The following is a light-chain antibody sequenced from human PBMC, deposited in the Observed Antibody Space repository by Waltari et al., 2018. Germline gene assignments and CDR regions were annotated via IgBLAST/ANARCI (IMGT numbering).Light chain of an antibody. J-gene: IGKJ4*01. Sequence: ELVLTQSPATLSVSPGERATLSCRANQSVSSNLAWYQQQPGQAPRLLNYGASTRATGIPARFSGSGSGTEFTLTISSMQSEDFAVYYCQQYNNWPPLTFGGGTKVEIK. V-gene: IGKV3-15*01. CDR2: GAS. CDR3: QQYNNWPPLT. CDR1: QSVSSN.